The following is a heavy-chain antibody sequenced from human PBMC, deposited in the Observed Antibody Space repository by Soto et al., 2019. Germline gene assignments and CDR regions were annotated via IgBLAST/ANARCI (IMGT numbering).Heavy chain of an antibody. CDR3: ARDGPEEPGLAALFGNYYYYGMDV. CDR2: IYTSGST. V-gene: IGHV4-4*07. CDR1: GGSISSYY. D-gene: IGHD6-6*01. Sequence: SETLSLTCTVSGGSISSYYWSWIRQPAGKGLEWIGRIYTSGSTNYNPSLKSRVTMSVDTSKNQFSLKLSSVTAADTAVYYCARDGPEEPGLAALFGNYYYYGMDVWGQGTTVTVSS. J-gene: IGHJ6*02.